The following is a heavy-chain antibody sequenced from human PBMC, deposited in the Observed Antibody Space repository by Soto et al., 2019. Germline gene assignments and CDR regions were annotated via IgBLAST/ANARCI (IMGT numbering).Heavy chain of an antibody. CDR1: GSSISPFY. D-gene: IGHD4-17*01. V-gene: IGHV4-59*01. Sequence: SETLSLTCTVSGSSISPFYWSWIRQPPGKGLEWIGYIYYTGSTKYNPSLKSRVTLSLGTSRNQLSLKLSSVTAADTAVYFCTRVGGYYGDYPNFDYWGPGTLVTVSS. CDR3: TRVGGYYGDYPNFDY. CDR2: IYYTGST. J-gene: IGHJ4*02.